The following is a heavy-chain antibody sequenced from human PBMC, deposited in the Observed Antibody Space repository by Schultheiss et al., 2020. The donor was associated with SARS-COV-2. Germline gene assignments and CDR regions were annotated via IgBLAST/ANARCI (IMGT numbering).Heavy chain of an antibody. CDR3: ARVPLVRGVIIRESNYYYYMDV. D-gene: IGHD3-10*01. CDR2: IFHSGST. V-gene: IGHV4-30-2*01. CDR1: GGSISSGDSS. Sequence: SQTLSLTCAVSGGSISSGDSSWSWIRQPPGKGLEWIGYIFHSGSTYSNPSVKSRVTISVDTSKNQFSLKLSSVTAADTAVYYCARVPLVRGVIIRESNYYYYMDVWGKGTTVTVSS. J-gene: IGHJ6*03.